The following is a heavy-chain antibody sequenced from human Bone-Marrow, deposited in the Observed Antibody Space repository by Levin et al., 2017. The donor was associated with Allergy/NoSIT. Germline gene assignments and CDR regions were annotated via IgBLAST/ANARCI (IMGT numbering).Heavy chain of an antibody. D-gene: IGHD3-10*01. J-gene: IGHJ6*02. Sequence: AGGSLRLSCAASGFSLSGYWMTWVRQIPGKGLEWVANIKEDGSQKYYLDSVKGRFTVSRDNGKNSMYLHMSDLRGEDTAIYYCVREKSGSLYNGVNWADYFYGMDVWGPGAPVIVSS. CDR1: GFSLSGYW. V-gene: IGHV3-7*01. CDR3: VREKSGSLYNGVNWADYFYGMDV. CDR2: IKEDGSQK.